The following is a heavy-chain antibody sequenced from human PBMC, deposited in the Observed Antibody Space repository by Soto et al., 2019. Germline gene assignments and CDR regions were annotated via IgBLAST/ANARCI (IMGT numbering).Heavy chain of an antibody. CDR2: INGDGTTT. V-gene: IGHV3-74*01. D-gene: IGHD4-17*01. CDR3: ARGLYPTYGHDS. Sequence: HPGGSLRLSCAASGFTFNNYWMHWVRQAPGKGLVWVSRINGDGTTTNTAGSVTGRFTISRDSAQNTVYLQMDSLRAEDTAVYYCARGLYPTYGHDSWGQGTLVTVSS. J-gene: IGHJ5*01. CDR1: GFTFNNYW.